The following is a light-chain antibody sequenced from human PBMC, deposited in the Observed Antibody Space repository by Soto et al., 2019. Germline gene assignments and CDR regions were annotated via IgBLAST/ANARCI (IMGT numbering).Light chain of an antibody. CDR2: WAS. V-gene: IGKV4-1*01. J-gene: IGKJ1*01. CDR1: QSVLYSSNNKNN. CDR3: QQFYSTPPT. Sequence: DIVMTQSPDSLAVSLGERATINCKSSQSVLYSSNNKNNLVWYQQKPGQPPKLLIYWASTRESGVPDRFSGNGSGTDVTHTISSLEADDVAVYYCQQFYSTPPTFGQGTQVEIK.